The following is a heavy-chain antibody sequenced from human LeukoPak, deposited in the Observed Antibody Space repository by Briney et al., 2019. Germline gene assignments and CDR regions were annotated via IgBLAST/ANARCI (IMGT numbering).Heavy chain of an antibody. Sequence: GGSLRLSCAASGFTFSSYGMHWVRQAPGKGLEWVAVIWYDGSNKYYADSVKGRSTISRDNAKNSLYLQMNSLRAEDTAVYYCARVWDDSSGDGDYWGQGTLVTVSS. J-gene: IGHJ4*02. V-gene: IGHV3-33*01. CDR3: ARVWDDSSGDGDY. CDR1: GFTFSSYG. CDR2: IWYDGSNK. D-gene: IGHD3-22*01.